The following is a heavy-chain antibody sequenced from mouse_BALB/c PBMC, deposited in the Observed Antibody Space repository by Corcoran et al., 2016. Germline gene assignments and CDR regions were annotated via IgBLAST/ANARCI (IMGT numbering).Heavy chain of an antibody. CDR3: ARGDGYLMDY. J-gene: IGHJ4*01. Sequence: QIQLVQYGPELKKPGETVKISCKAAGDTFTNYGMNWVKQAPGKGVKWMGWINTYTGEPTYADDFKGRFAFSLETSASTAYLQINNLKNEDMATYFCARGDGYLMDYWGQGTSVTVSS. CDR1: GDTFTNYG. V-gene: IGHV9-1*02. CDR2: INTYTGEP. D-gene: IGHD2-3*01.